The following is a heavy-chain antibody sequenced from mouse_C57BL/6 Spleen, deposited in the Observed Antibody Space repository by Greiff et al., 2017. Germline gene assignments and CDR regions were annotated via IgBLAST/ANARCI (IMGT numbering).Heavy chain of an antibody. Sequence: VQLQQSGAELARPGASVKLSCKASGYTFTSYGISWVKQRTGQGLEWIGEIYPRSGNTYYNEKFKGKATLTADKSSSTAYMGLRSLTSEDSAVYFCAREGAYYDYPRGYFDVWGTGTTVTVSS. CDR2: IYPRSGNT. CDR3: AREGAYYDYPRGYFDV. D-gene: IGHD2-4*01. V-gene: IGHV1-81*01. J-gene: IGHJ1*03. CDR1: GYTFTSYG.